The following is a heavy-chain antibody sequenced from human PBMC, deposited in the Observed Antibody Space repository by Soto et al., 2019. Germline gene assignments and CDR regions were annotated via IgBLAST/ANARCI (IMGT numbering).Heavy chain of an antibody. J-gene: IGHJ6*02. CDR3: ARVDRTYDFWSGYPPHYYYYYGMDV. CDR1: GGSISSYY. CDR2: IYYSGST. Sequence: SETLSLTCTVSGGSISSYYWSWIRQPPGKGLEWIGYIYYSGSTNYNPSLKSRVTISVDTSKNQFSLKLSSVTAADTAVYYCARVDRTYDFWSGYPPHYYYYYGMDVWGQGTTVTVSS. V-gene: IGHV4-59*01. D-gene: IGHD3-3*01.